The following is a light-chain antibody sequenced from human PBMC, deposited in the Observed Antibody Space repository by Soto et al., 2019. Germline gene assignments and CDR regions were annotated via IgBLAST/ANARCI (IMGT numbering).Light chain of an antibody. CDR2: DVS. J-gene: IGLJ1*01. Sequence: QSALTQPRSVSGSPGQSVTISCTGTSSDVGAYNYVSWYQHHPGKAPKYMIYDVSKRPSVVPDRFSGSKSGNTASLTISGLQAEDEADYYCCSYAGTYSYVFGTGTKLTVL. V-gene: IGLV2-11*01. CDR3: CSYAGTYSYV. CDR1: SSDVGAYNY.